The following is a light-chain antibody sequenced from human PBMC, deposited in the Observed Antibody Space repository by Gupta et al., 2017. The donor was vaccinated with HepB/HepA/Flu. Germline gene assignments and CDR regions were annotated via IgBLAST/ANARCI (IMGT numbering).Light chain of an antibody. CDR2: GNS. Sequence: QSVLTQPPSVSGAPGQRVTISCTGSSPNIGAGYDVHWYQQLPGTAPKLLIYGNSNRPSGVPDRFSGSKPGTSASLAITGLQAEDEADYYCQSYDSSLSGYWVFGGGTKLTVL. CDR3: QSYDSSLSGYWV. CDR1: SPNIGAGYD. V-gene: IGLV1-40*01. J-gene: IGLJ3*02.